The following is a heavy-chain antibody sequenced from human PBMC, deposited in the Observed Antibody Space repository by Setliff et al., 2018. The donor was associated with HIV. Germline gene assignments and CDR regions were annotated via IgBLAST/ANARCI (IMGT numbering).Heavy chain of an antibody. CDR2: IKSKSDGGTT. CDR1: GFTFSDAW. V-gene: IGHV3-15*01. D-gene: IGHD2-8*01. CDR3: TTDMRYFDW. Sequence: LRLSCVTSGFTFSDAWMSWVRQAPGKGLEWVGRIKSKSDGGTTDYAAPVKGRFTFPRDDSKRTLYLEMSSLKTEDTAVYYCTTDMRYFDWWGQGTLVTVSS. J-gene: IGHJ4*02.